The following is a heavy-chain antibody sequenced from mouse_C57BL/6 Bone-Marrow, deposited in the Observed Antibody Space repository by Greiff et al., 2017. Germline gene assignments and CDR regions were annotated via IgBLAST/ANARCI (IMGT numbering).Heavy chain of an antibody. V-gene: IGHV1-4*01. CDR2: INPSSGYT. CDR3: AGRDYYGSSPFAY. D-gene: IGHD1-1*01. Sequence: VKVVESGAELARPGASVQMSCKASGYTFTSYTMHWVKQRPGQGLEWIGYINPSSGYTKYNQKFKDKATLTADKSSSTAYMPLSSLTSEDSAVYYCAGRDYYGSSPFAYWGQGTLVTVSA. CDR1: GYTFTSYT. J-gene: IGHJ3*01.